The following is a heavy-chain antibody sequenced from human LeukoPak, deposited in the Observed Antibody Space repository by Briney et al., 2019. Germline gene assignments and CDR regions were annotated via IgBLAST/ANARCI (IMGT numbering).Heavy chain of an antibody. Sequence: GGSLRLSCAASGFTFSTSWMSWVRQAPGKGLEWVANINQDGTEKYYVDSVKGRFTISRDYAKNSLYLQMNSLRVEDTAVYYCAKVAKYYYGPETYYFFEQWGQGTPVTASS. J-gene: IGHJ4*02. CDR1: GFTFSTSW. CDR3: AKVAKYYYGPETYYFFEQ. CDR2: INQDGTEK. V-gene: IGHV3-7*01. D-gene: IGHD3-10*01.